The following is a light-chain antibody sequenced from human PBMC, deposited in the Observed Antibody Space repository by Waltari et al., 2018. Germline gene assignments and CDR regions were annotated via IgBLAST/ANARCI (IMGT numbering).Light chain of an antibody. Sequence: DIQMTQSPSTLSASVGERVTITCRASQSISSWLAWYQKKPGKAPKLLIYKASSLESGVPSRFSGSRSGTEFTLAISSLQPDDFATYFCQQYNSYPYTFGQGTKLEIK. V-gene: IGKV1-5*03. CDR1: QSISSW. CDR3: QQYNSYPYT. CDR2: KAS. J-gene: IGKJ2*01.